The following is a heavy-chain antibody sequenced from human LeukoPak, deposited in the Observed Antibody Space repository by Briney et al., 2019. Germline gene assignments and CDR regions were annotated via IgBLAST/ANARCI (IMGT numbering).Heavy chain of an antibody. V-gene: IGHV1-18*01. CDR3: ARDGPLIVVVVAANYYYGMDV. D-gene: IGHD2-15*01. CDR1: GYTFTSYG. CDR2: ISAYNGNT. Sequence: SSVTLSCKASGYTFTSYGISRVRQAPGQGLEWMGWISAYNGNTNYSQKLQGRVTMTTDTSTSIAYMELRSLRSDDTGVYYCARDGPLIVVVVAANYYYGMDVWGQGTTVAFSS. J-gene: IGHJ6*02.